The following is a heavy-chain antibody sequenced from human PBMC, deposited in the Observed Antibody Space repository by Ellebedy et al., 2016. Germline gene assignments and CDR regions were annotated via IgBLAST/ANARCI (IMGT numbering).Heavy chain of an antibody. V-gene: IGHV3-74*01. J-gene: IGHJ4*02. CDR2: INSDGTST. CDR3: ARPRLDFSSPDFDY. D-gene: IGHD6-13*01. CDR1: GFTFSTYP. Sequence: GESLKISXAASGFTFSTYPMTWVRQAPGKGLVWVSRINSDGTSTSYADSVKGRFTISRDNAKNTLYLQMNSLRAEDTAVYYCARPRLDFSSPDFDYWGQGTLVTVSS.